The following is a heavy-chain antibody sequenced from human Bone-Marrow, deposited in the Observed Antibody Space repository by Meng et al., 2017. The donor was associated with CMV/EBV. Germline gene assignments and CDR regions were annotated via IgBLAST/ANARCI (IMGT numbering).Heavy chain of an antibody. CDR1: GFTFSSYA. Sequence: GESLKISCAASGFTFSSYAMSWVRQAPGKGLEWVSAISGSGGSTYYADSVKGRFTISRDNSKNTLYLQMNSLRAEDTAVYYCAKDQGVPAAIFFWFDPWGQGTLVTVSS. J-gene: IGHJ5*02. V-gene: IGHV3-23*01. CDR2: ISGSGGST. D-gene: IGHD2-2*02. CDR3: AKDQGVPAAIFFWFDP.